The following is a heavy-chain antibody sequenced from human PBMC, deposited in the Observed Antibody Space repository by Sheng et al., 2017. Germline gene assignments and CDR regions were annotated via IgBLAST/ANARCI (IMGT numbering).Heavy chain of an antibody. CDR3: ARSNCGGDCYSGLYYYYMDV. D-gene: IGHD2-21*01. Sequence: QVQLVQSGAEVKKPGSSVKVSCKASGGTFSSYAISWVRQAPGQGLEWMGGIIPILGIANYAQKFQGRVTITADKSTSTAYMELSSLRSEDTAVYYCARSNCGGDCYSGLYYYYMDVWGKGTTVTVSS. CDR1: GGTFSSYA. CDR2: IIPILGIA. V-gene: IGHV1-69*04. J-gene: IGHJ6*03.